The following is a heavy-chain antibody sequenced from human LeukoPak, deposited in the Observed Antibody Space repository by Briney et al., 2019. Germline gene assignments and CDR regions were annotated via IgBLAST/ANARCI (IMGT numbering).Heavy chain of an antibody. V-gene: IGHV1-24*01. CDR3: ATLKWELNIFDY. CDR1: GYTLTELS. J-gene: IGHJ4*02. Sequence: ASVKVSCKVSGYTLTELSMHWARQAPGKGLEWMGGFDPEDGETIYAQKFQGRVTMTEDTSTDTAYMELSSLRSEDTAVYYCATLKWELNIFDYWGQGTLVTVSS. CDR2: FDPEDGET. D-gene: IGHD1-26*01.